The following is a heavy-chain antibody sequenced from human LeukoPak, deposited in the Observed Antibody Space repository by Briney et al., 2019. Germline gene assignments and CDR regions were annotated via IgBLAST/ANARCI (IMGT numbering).Heavy chain of an antibody. CDR3: AEKIRYCRGGSGSTHWYDP. CDR1: GGTFSSYA. Sequence: SVKVSCKASGGTFSSYAISWVRQAPGQGLEWMGRIIPILGIANYAQKFQGRVTITADKSTSTAYMELSSLRSEDTAVYYCAEKIRYCRGGSGSTHWYDPWGQGTLVTVSS. CDR2: IIPILGIA. V-gene: IGHV1-69*04. J-gene: IGHJ5*02. D-gene: IGHD2-15*01.